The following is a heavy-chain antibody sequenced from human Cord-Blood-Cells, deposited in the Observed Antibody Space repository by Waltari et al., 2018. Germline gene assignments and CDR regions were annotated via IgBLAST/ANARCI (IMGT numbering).Heavy chain of an antibody. CDR3: ARGNWNYYYYYGMDV. Sequence: QVQLQESGPGLVKPSETLSLTCAVSGYSISSGYYWGWIRQPPGKGLEWIGSIYHSGSTYYNPSLKSRVTISVDTSKNQFSLKLSSVTAADTAVYYCARGNWNYYYYYGMDVWGQGTTVTVSS. CDR2: IYHSGST. V-gene: IGHV4-38-2*01. D-gene: IGHD1-1*01. J-gene: IGHJ6*02. CDR1: GYSISSGYY.